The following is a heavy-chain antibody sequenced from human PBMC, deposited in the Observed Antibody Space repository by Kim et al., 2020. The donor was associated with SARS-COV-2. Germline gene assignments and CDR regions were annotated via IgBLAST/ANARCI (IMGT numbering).Heavy chain of an antibody. CDR3: ARGGYSYGYDYFYY. V-gene: IGHV3-48*03. Sequence: GGSLRLSCAASGFTFSSYEMNWVRQAPGKGLEWVSYISSSGITTYYADSVKGRFTISRDKAKNSLYLQMNSLRAEDTAVYYCARGGYSYGYDYFYYWGQGTLVTVSS. D-gene: IGHD5-18*01. CDR1: GFTFSSYE. CDR2: ISSSGITT. J-gene: IGHJ4*02.